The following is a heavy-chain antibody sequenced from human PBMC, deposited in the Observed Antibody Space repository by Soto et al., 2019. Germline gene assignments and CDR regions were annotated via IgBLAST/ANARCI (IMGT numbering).Heavy chain of an antibody. CDR3: ARGSRGKYYYYGMDV. CDR2: INHSGST. J-gene: IGHJ6*02. D-gene: IGHD3-10*01. Sequence: SETLSLTCAVYGGSFRNYYWSWIRQPPGKGLEWIGEINHSGSTNYNPSLKSRVTISVDTSKNQFSLKLSSVTAADTAVYYCARGSRGKYYYYGMDVWGQGTTVTVSS. V-gene: IGHV4-34*01. CDR1: GGSFRNYY.